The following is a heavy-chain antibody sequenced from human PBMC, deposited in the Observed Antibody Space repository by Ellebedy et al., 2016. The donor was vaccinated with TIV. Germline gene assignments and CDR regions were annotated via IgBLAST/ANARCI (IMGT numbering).Heavy chain of an antibody. Sequence: SETLSLXXDISGASVSSNSAAWNWIRQSPSRGLEWLGRTYYRSKWYTYYAQSVQSRLTINPDTSKNQVSLQLNSVTPDDTAVYYCARDFTTIRGVMNPFDYWGQGILVTVSS. D-gene: IGHD3-10*01. J-gene: IGHJ4*02. V-gene: IGHV6-1*01. CDR1: GASVSSNSAA. CDR3: ARDFTTIRGVMNPFDY. CDR2: TYYRSKWYT.